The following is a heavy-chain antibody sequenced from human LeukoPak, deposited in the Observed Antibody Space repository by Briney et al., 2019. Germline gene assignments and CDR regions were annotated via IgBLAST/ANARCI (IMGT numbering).Heavy chain of an antibody. J-gene: IGHJ6*02. CDR1: GFTFANSG. CDR2: IVVGSGDT. V-gene: IGHV1-58*02. D-gene: IGHD2-15*01. Sequence: ASVKVSCKASGFTFANSGMQWVRQAREQRLEWIGWIVVGSGDTNYAQKLQERVSLTRDLSTSTAYLELRSLRSDDTAVYYCVADKYCSGDSCYFYYYDMDVWGQGTTVTVSS. CDR3: VADKYCSGDSCYFYYYDMDV.